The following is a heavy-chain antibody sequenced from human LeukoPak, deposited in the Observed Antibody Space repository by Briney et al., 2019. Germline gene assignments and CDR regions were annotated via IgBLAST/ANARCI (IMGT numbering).Heavy chain of an antibody. D-gene: IGHD3-3*02. CDR3: AKDYFSRNGVFDAFDL. CDR2: IGGPGTDT. J-gene: IGHJ3*01. Sequence: GGSLILSCVASGFTFSEFAMSWVRQAPGAGPEWVSAIGGPGTDTYYADSVKGRFTVSRDNSENTMYLQMSGLRAEDTAIYYCAKDYFSRNGVFDAFDLWGHGTTVTVS. V-gene: IGHV3-23*01. CDR1: GFTFSEFA.